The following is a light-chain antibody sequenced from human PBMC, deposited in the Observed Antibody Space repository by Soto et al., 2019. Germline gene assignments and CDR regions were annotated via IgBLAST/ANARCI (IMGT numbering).Light chain of an antibody. CDR3: QQYGSSST. V-gene: IGKV3-11*01. CDR2: DAS. Sequence: EIVLTQSPATLSLSPGERATLSCRASQSVSSYLAWYQQKPGQAPRLLIYDASNRATGIPARFSGSGSGTDFTLTISRLEPEDFAVYYCQQYGSSSTFGQGTKVDIK. J-gene: IGKJ1*01. CDR1: QSVSSY.